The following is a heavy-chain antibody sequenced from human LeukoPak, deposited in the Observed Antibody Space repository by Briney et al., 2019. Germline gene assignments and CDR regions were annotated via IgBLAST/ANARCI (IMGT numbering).Heavy chain of an antibody. CDR2: ISPYSGKT. CDR1: GYTFTSYG. V-gene: IGHV1-18*01. J-gene: IGHJ4*02. Sequence: ASVKVSCKASGYTFTSYGITWVRQAPGQGFEWMGWISPYSGKTNYAQKLQGRVTMTTDTSTSTVYMELRSLRSDDTAVYYRVRTLADYGGTSYYSDYWGQGTLVTVSS. D-gene: IGHD4-23*01. CDR3: VRTLADYGGTSYYSDY.